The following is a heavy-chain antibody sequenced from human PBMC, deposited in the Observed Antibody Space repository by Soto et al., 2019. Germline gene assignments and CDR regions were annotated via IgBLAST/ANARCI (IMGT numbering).Heavy chain of an antibody. CDR2: INHSGNT. CDR3: ATYDYGGNSVFAAFDI. J-gene: IGHJ3*02. V-gene: IGHV4-34*01. D-gene: IGHD4-17*01. CDR1: GGSFSGYY. Sequence: SETLSLTCAVFGGSFSGYYWSWIRQPPGKGLEWIGEINHSGNTNYNPSLKSRVTISVDTSKNQFSLKLSSVTAADTAVYYCATYDYGGNSVFAAFDIWGQGTMVNVSS.